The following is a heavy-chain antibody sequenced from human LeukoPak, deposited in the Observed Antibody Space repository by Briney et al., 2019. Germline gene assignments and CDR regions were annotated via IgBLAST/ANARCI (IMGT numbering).Heavy chain of an antibody. V-gene: IGHV3-48*01. CDR1: GFTFSSYS. D-gene: IGHD3-22*01. J-gene: IGHJ6*02. CDR3: AREIPMGYDSSGYGYYYGMDV. CDR2: ISSSSSTI. Sequence: PGGSLRLSCAASGFTFSSYSMNWVRQAPGKGLEWVSYISSSSSTIYYADSVKGRFTISRDNAKNSLYLQMNSLRAEDTAVYYCAREIPMGYDSSGYGYYYGMDVWGQGTTVTVSS.